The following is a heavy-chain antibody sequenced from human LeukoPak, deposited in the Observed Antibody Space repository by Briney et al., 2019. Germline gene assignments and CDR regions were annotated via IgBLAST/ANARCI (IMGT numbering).Heavy chain of an antibody. J-gene: IGHJ6*02. CDR2: ISGDGDST. CDR3: AKGGQTIYYYAMDV. V-gene: IGHV3-43*02. CDR1: GFTFDDYA. D-gene: IGHD4/OR15-4a*01. Sequence: GGSLRLSCAASGFTFDDYAMHWVRQAPGKGLEWVPLISGDGDSTYYADSVKGRFTISRDNSKNSLYLQMNSLRTEDTALYYCAKGGQTIYYYAMDVWGQGTTVTVSS.